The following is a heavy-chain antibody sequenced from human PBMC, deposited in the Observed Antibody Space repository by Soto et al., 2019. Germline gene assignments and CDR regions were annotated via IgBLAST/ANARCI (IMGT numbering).Heavy chain of an antibody. CDR3: ARFVVVTWWFDP. CDR2: IYYSGST. CDR1: GGSVSSGSYY. V-gene: IGHV4-61*01. J-gene: IGHJ5*02. Sequence: PSETLSLTCTVSGGSVSSGSYYWSWIRQPPGKGLEWIGYIYYSGSTNYNPSLKSRVTISVDTSKNQFSLKLSSVTAADTAVYYCARFVVVTWWFDPWGQGTLVTVSS. D-gene: IGHD2-21*02.